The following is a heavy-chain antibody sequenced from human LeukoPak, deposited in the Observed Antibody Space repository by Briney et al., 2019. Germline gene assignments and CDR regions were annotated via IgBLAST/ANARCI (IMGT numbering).Heavy chain of an antibody. CDR1: GFTFSSYD. CDR3: SKGQLWFGEFSYFDY. J-gene: IGHJ4*02. Sequence: GGSLRLSCSASGFTFSSYDMHWVRQAPGKGLEWVSVISGSGGSTDYADSVKGRFSISRDNSKNTLYLQMNSLRAEDTAVYYCSKGQLWFGEFSYFDYWGQGTLVTVSS. D-gene: IGHD3-10*01. V-gene: IGHV3-23*01. CDR2: ISGSGGST.